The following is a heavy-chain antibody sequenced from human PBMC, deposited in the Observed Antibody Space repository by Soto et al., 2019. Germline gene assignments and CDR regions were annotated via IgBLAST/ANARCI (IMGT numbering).Heavy chain of an antibody. J-gene: IGHJ4*02. CDR2: ITPIYPTT. D-gene: IGHD5-18*01. V-gene: IGHV1-69*13. Sequence: SVKVSCKASGGTFYTYTFSWVRQAPGQGLEWMGSITPIYPTTNYAEKFQGRLTVTADGSTNTAYMELNSLTSDDTAVYYCARIPRYSFPTSDDLDSWGQGTLVTVSS. CDR1: GGTFYTYT. CDR3: ARIPRYSFPTSDDLDS.